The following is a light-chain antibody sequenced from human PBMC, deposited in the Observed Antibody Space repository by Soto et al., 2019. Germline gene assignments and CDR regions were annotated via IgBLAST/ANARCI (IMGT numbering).Light chain of an antibody. Sequence: ESVLTQSPGTLSLSPGERATLSCRASQSVSSNYLAWYQQKPGQAPRLLIYGASTKATGPPYRFSGSGSGTDFTLTISRLEPEDSAVYYCQQYGSSPWTFGQGTKVEIK. J-gene: IGKJ1*01. CDR2: GAS. V-gene: IGKV3-20*01. CDR1: QSVSSNY. CDR3: QQYGSSPWT.